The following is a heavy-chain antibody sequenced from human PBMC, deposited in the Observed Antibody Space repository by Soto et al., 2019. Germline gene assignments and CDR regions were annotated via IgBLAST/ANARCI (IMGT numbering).Heavy chain of an antibody. J-gene: IGHJ4*02. V-gene: IGHV4-59*01. CDR2: IYSSGST. CDR1: GDSISNYH. Sequence: SETLSLTCTVSGDSISNYHWSWVRQPPGKGLECIGYIYSSGSTNYNPSLKSRVTISVDTSKNEFSLKLTSVTAADTAICYCARFSGYYSAFDYWGQGTPVTVSS. D-gene: IGHD1-26*01. CDR3: ARFSGYYSAFDY.